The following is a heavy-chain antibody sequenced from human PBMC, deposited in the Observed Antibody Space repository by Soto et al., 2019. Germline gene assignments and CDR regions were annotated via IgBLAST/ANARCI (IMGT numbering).Heavy chain of an antibody. V-gene: IGHV3-15*01. CDR1: GFSFRNAG. J-gene: IGHJ6*02. Sequence: GGSLRLSCAASGFSFRNAGMSWVRQAPGKGLEWVGHIKSQGDGGKRDYAAPVRGRFTISRDDSKNTLFLQMKSLKNEDTAVYLATTDLQEYCDGTTCYAGNYYYDDMDVWGQGTTVTLSS. CDR2: IKSQGDGGKR. CDR3: TTDLQEYCDGTTCYAGNYYYDDMDV. D-gene: IGHD2-2*01.